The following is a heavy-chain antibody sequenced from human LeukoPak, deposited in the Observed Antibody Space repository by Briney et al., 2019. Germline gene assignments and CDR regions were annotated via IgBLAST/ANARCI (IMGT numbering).Heavy chain of an antibody. Sequence: SETLSLTCTVSGGSINNYYWSWIRQPAGKGLEWIGRIYTRGSTNYNPSLKSRVTMSVDTSKNQFSLKLSSVTAADTAVYFCARGRYCSADICSGGDAFDIWGQGTMVSVSS. V-gene: IGHV4-4*07. CDR2: IYTRGST. CDR3: ARGRYCSADICSGGDAFDI. J-gene: IGHJ3*02. CDR1: GGSINNYY. D-gene: IGHD2-15*01.